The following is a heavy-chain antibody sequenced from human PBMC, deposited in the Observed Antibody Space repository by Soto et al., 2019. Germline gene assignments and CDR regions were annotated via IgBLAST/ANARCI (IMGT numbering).Heavy chain of an antibody. CDR2: ISAYNGNT. Sequence: ASVKVSCKASGYTFSRYGIMWVRQAPGQGLEWMGWISAYNGNTNSAEKLRGRLTMTADASTTTAYMELRSLRSDDTAIYYCARDQGFRVVINSNWFDPWGQGTLVTVSS. V-gene: IGHV1-18*01. CDR1: GYTFSRYG. CDR3: ARDQGFRVVINSNWFDP. D-gene: IGHD2-21*01. J-gene: IGHJ5*02.